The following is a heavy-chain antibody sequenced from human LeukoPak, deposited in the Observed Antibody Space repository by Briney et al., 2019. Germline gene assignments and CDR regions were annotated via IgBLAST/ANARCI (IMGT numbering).Heavy chain of an antibody. CDR2: IRYDGSEK. Sequence: GGSLSLSCAPSGLTFSTYRMHWVRQAPGKGLEWVAFIRYDGSEKYSTDSVKGRFTISRDNSKNTLYLRMNSLTAEDTAVYYCAKDRSYHYFDYWGQGTLVTVSS. CDR3: AKDRSYHYFDY. J-gene: IGHJ4*02. D-gene: IGHD5-18*01. CDR1: GLTFSTYR. V-gene: IGHV3-30*02.